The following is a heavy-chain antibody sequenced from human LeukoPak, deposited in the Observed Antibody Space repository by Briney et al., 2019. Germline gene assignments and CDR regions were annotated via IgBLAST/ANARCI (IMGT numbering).Heavy chain of an antibody. CDR2: INPHSGGT. D-gene: IGHD1-7*01. V-gene: IGHV1-2*02. J-gene: IGHJ4*02. CDR1: GYTFTGYY. Sequence: ASVKVSCKASGYTFTGYYIHWVRQAPGQGLEWMGWINPHSGGTNYAQKFQGRVNMTRDTSISTAYMELRRLRSDDTAVYYCAREIQGTTSDYWGQGTLVTVSS. CDR3: AREIQGTTSDY.